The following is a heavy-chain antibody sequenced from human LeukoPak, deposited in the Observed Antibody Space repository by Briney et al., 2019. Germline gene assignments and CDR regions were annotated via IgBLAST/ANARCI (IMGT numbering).Heavy chain of an antibody. CDR2: MNPNSGNT. Sequence: ASVKVSCKVFGYSFTSYDINWVRQATGQGLEWMGWMNPNSGNTGYAQKFQGRVTMTRNTSISTAYMELNSLKSEDTAVYYCARFGDPYWYFGLWGRGTLVTVSS. CDR1: GYSFTSYD. V-gene: IGHV1-8*01. CDR3: ARFGDPYWYFGL. D-gene: IGHD3-10*01. J-gene: IGHJ2*01.